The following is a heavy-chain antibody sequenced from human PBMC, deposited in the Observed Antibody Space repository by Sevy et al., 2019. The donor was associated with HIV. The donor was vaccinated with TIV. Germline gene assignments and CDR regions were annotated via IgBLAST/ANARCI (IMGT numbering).Heavy chain of an antibody. D-gene: IGHD4-4*01. CDR2: IKSKTGGGTT. Sequence: GGSLRLSCAASGFTFSNAWMSWVRQAPGKGLEWVGRIKSKTGGGTTDYAAPVKGRFTISRDNSKNTLYLQMNSLKTEDTAVYYCTTDIGGSYSNYVWFDPWGQGTLVTVSS. CDR3: TTDIGGSYSNYVWFDP. CDR1: GFTFSNAW. V-gene: IGHV3-15*01. J-gene: IGHJ5*02.